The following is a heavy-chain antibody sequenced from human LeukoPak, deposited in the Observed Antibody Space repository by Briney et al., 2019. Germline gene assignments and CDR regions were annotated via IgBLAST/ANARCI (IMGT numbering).Heavy chain of an antibody. D-gene: IGHD5-12*01. V-gene: IGHV3-53*01. CDR2: IYSGGDT. J-gene: IGHJ4*02. CDR1: GFTVSSNY. CDR3: VAGRGWLPDY. Sequence: WGSLRLSCAVSGFTVSSNYMSWVRQAPGKGLEWVSVIYSGGDTYYADSVKGRFTISRDNAKNSLYLQMNSLRVDDMAVYYCVAGRGWLPDYWGQGTLVTVSS.